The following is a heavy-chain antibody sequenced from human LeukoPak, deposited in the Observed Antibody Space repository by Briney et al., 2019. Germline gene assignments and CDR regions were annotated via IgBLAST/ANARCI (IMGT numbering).Heavy chain of an antibody. CDR3: ARTRKSYYYDSSGYYYMLGKHDAFDI. V-gene: IGHV4-34*01. CDR2: INHSGST. J-gene: IGHJ3*02. Sequence: SETLSLTCAVYGGSFSGYYWSWIRQLPGKGLEWIGEINHSGSTNYNPSLKSRVTISVDTSKNQFSLKLSSVTAADTAVYYCARTRKSYYYDSSGYYYMLGKHDAFDIWGQGTMVTVSS. D-gene: IGHD3-22*01. CDR1: GGSFSGYY.